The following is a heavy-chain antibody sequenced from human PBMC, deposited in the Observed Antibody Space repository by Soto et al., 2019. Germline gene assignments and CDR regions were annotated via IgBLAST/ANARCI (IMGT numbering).Heavy chain of an antibody. D-gene: IGHD2-8*01. Sequence: SHTLSLTCALSGCSVSTNSATCDCISGSPSRGLEWLGRTYYRSKWYNDYAVSVKGRITINPDTSNNQLSLQLNSVTPDDTAVYYCARLIGNSWLESWGQGTLVTVSS. CDR2: TYYRSKWYN. CDR3: ARLIGNSWLES. V-gene: IGHV6-1*01. CDR1: GCSVSTNSAT. J-gene: IGHJ5*01.